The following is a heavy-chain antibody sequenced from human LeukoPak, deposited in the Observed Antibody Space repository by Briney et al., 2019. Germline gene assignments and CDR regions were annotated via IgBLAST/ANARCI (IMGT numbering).Heavy chain of an antibody. CDR1: GGSISSYY. CDR2: IYTSGST. D-gene: IGHD3-9*01. CDR3: ARYVVGPHYDILTGYYWGDAFDI. J-gene: IGHJ3*02. V-gene: IGHV4-4*07. Sequence: SETLSLTCTVSGGSISSYYWSWIRQPAGKGLEWIGRIYTSGSTNYNPSLKSRVTMSVDTSKNQFSLKLSSVPAADTAVYYCARYVVGPHYDILTGYYWGDAFDIWGQGTMVTVSS.